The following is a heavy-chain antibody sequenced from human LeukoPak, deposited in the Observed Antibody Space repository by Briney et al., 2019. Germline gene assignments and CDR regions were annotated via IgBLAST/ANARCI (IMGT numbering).Heavy chain of an antibody. D-gene: IGHD3-16*01. CDR1: GGSISSGSYY. CDR3: ARSLGDLYGMDV. CDR2: IYTSGST. J-gene: IGHJ6*02. V-gene: IGHV4-61*02. Sequence: SQTLSLTCTVSGGSISSGSYYWSWIRQPAGKGLEWIGRIYTSGSTNYNPSLKSRVTISVDTSKNQFSLKLSSVTAADTAVYYCARSLGDLYGMDVWGQGTTVTVSS.